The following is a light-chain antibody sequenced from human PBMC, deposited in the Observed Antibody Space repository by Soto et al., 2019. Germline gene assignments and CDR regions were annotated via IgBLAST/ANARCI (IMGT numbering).Light chain of an antibody. CDR3: GADHGSGSNFVVV. Sequence: QSVLTQPPSASASLGASVTLTCTLSSGYSNYKVDWYQQRPGKGPRFVMRVGNGGIVGSKGDGIPDRFSVLGSGLNRYLTIKNIQEEDESDYLCGADHGSGSNFVVVFGGGTKLTVL. V-gene: IGLV9-49*01. CDR1: SGYSNYK. CDR2: VGNGGIVG. J-gene: IGLJ2*01.